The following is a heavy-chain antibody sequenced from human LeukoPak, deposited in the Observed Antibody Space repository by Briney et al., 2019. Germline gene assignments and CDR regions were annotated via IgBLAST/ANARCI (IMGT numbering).Heavy chain of an antibody. J-gene: IGHJ6*03. CDR2: IRYDGSNK. V-gene: IGHV3-30*02. Sequence: GGSLRLSCAASGFTFSSYGMHWVRQAPGKGLGWVAFIRYDGSNKYYADSVKGRFTISRDNSKNTLYLQMNSLRAEDTAVYYCAKDHGGGSYYYYMDVWGKGTTVTVSS. CDR1: GFTFSSYG. D-gene: IGHD3-16*01. CDR3: AKDHGGGSYYYYMDV.